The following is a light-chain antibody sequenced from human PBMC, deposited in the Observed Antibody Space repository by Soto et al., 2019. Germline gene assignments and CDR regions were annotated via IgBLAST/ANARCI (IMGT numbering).Light chain of an antibody. CDR3: SSYAGSNSVL. Sequence: QSALTQPPSASGSPGQSVTISCTGMSSDVGGYNYVSWYQQHPGKAPKLMIYEVTKRPSGVPDRFSGYKSGNTASLTVSVLQAEDEADYCCSSYAGSNSVLFGGGTKLTVL. J-gene: IGLJ2*01. V-gene: IGLV2-8*01. CDR1: SSDVGGYNY. CDR2: EVT.